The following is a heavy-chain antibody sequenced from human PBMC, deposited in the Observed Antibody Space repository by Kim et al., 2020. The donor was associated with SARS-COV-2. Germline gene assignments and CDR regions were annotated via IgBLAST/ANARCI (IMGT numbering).Heavy chain of an antibody. Sequence: DTNYEQKFQGWVTMTRETSITTVFMELSRLKSDDTAVYYCARGPSTGAFDIWGQGTMVTVSS. CDR2: DT. CDR3: ARGPSTGAFDI. V-gene: IGHV1-2*04. D-gene: IGHD3-9*01. J-gene: IGHJ3*02.